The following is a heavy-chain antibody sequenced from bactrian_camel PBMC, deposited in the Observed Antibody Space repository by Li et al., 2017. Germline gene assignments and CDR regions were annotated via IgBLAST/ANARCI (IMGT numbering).Heavy chain of an antibody. Sequence: VQLVESGGGSVQPGGSLTLSCAASGVTTGTVCMAWFRQAPGKEREGVAAISNVGDRTYADSVQGRFTISRENTKNTLYLQKNSLKPEDTAMYYCAACYYADYGPVPVPDVYEGNRWGQGTQVTVS. CDR1: GVTTGTVC. J-gene: IGHJ4*01. D-gene: IGHD4*01. CDR2: ISNVGDR. V-gene: IGHV3S55*01. CDR3: AACYYADYGPVPVPDVYEGNR.